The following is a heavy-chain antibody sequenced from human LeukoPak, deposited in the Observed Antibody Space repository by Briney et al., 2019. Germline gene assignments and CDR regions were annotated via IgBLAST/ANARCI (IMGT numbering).Heavy chain of an antibody. D-gene: IGHD1-26*01. Sequence: GGSLRLSCAASGFTFSSYAMSWVRQAPGKGLEWVSAISGSGGSTYYADSVKGRFTISRDNAKNTLYLQMNSLRAEDTAVYYCAKDGVGAFREFEYWGQGTLVTVSS. CDR3: AKDGVGAFREFEY. CDR2: ISGSGGST. CDR1: GFTFSSYA. V-gene: IGHV3-23*01. J-gene: IGHJ4*02.